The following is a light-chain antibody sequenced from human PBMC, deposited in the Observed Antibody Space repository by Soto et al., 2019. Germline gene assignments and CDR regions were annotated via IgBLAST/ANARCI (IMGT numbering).Light chain of an antibody. J-gene: IGLJ3*02. V-gene: IGLV2-23*01. CDR1: DTDVGSYKY. CDR3: CSYAGSSTRV. CDR2: EGS. Sequence: QSALTQPRSVSGSLGQSVTISCTGSDTDVGSYKYVSWFQHHPGNAPKLIIYEGSKRPSGVSNRFSGSKSGNTASLTISGLQAEDEADYYCCSYAGSSTRVFGGGTQLTVL.